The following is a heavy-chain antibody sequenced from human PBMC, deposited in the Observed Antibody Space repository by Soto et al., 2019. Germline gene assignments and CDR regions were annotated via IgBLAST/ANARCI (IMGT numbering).Heavy chain of an antibody. CDR1: GFTFSSYA. D-gene: IGHD3-3*01. J-gene: IGHJ4*02. Sequence: SLRLSCAASGFTFSSYAMSWVRQAPGKGLEWVSAISGSGGSTYYADSVKGRFTISRDNSKNTLYLQMNSLRAEDTAVYYCAKGYSSGDFWSGYRSFDYWGQGTLVTVSS. CDR3: AKGYSSGDFWSGYRSFDY. V-gene: IGHV3-23*01. CDR2: ISGSGGST.